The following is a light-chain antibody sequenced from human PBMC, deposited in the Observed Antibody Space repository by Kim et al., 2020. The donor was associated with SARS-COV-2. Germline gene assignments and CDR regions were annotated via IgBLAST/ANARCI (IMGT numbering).Light chain of an antibody. CDR2: EDD. Sequence: NFMLTQPHSVSESPGKTVTISCTRSSGSIDDNYVQWYQQRPGGVPTTVIYEDDQRPSGVSDRFSGSIDNSSNSASLTISGLRTEDEADYYCQSYDGDNVLFGGGTQLNVL. J-gene: IGLJ2*01. CDR3: QSYDGDNVL. CDR1: SGSIDDNY. V-gene: IGLV6-57*04.